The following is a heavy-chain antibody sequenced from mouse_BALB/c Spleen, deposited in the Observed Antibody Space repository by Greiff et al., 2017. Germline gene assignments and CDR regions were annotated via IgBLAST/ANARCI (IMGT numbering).Heavy chain of an antibody. V-gene: IGHV14-3*02. CDR2: IDPANGNT. D-gene: IGHD2-1*01. CDR3: ASYGKRGYYAMDY. CDR1: GFNIKDTY. Sequence: VQLKQSGAELVKPGASVKLSCTASGFNIKDTYMHWVKQRPEQGLEWIGRIDPANGNTKYDPKFQGKATITADTSSNTAYLQLSSLTSEDSAVYYCASYGKRGYYAMDYWGQGTSVTVSS. J-gene: IGHJ4*01.